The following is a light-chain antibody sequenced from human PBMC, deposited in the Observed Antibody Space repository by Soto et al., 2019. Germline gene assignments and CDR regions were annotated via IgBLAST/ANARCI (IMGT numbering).Light chain of an antibody. CDR3: QQSYNTLAT. CDR1: QSISSY. V-gene: IGKV1-39*01. Sequence: DIPMTQSPSSLSASVGDRVTITCRASQSISSYLNWYQQKPGKAPKLLIYAASSLQSGVPSRFSGSGSGTDFTLTISSLQPEDFATYYCQQSYNTLATFGQGTKVEIK. J-gene: IGKJ1*01. CDR2: AAS.